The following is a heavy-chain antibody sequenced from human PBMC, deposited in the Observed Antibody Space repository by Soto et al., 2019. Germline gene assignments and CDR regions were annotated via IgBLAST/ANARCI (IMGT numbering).Heavy chain of an antibody. CDR1: GGSVSHYY. J-gene: IGHJ4*02. CDR3: ARVFRSYQEY. CDR2: IYFTGST. D-gene: IGHD1-26*01. V-gene: IGHV4-59*02. Sequence: SETLSLTCTVSGGSVSHYYWSWLRQPPGKGLECIGYIYFTGSTNYNPSLKTRVNISIDTSKNQFSLNLSSVTAADTAVYFCARVFRSYQEYWGQGALVTVSS.